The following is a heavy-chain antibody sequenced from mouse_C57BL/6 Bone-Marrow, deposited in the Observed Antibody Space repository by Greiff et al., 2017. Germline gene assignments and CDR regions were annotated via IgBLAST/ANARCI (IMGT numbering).Heavy chain of an antibody. V-gene: IGHV1-82*01. CDR2: IYPGDGDT. Sequence: QVQLKQSGPELVKPGASVKISCKASGYAFSSSWMNWVKQRPGKGLEWIGRIYPGDGDTNYNGKFKGKATLTADKSSSTAYMQLSSLTSEDSAVYFCARGWLLRGYYAMDYWGQGTSVTVSS. CDR3: ARGWLLRGYYAMDY. D-gene: IGHD2-3*01. CDR1: GYAFSSSW. J-gene: IGHJ4*01.